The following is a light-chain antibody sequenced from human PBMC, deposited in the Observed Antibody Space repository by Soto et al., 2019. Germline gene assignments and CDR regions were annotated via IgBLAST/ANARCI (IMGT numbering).Light chain of an antibody. J-gene: IGKJ4*01. CDR2: GAS. V-gene: IGKV3-15*01. CDR3: QQYSQWPLT. Sequence: EIVLTQSPDTLSVSPGERATLSCRASEGVTNNLAWYQRKPGQAPRLFIYGASTRATDVPVRFSGRGSGTEFTLTISSPQPEDSAVYYCQQYSQWPLTFGGGTKVDNK. CDR1: EGVTNN.